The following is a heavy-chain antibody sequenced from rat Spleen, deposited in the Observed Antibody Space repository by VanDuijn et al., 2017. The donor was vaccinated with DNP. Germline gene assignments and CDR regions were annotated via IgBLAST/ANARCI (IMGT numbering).Heavy chain of an antibody. Sequence: EVQLVESGGGVVQPGKSLKLSCAASGFSFSDSAMAWVRQSPKMGLEWVATIIYDGSHTFYRDSVQGRFIISRDNAKTTLNLQMDSLKSEDTATYYCARQDTYFDYWGQGVMVTVSS. J-gene: IGHJ2*01. D-gene: IGHD2-1*01. V-gene: IGHV5-17*01. CDR1: GFSFSDSA. CDR2: IIYDGSHT. CDR3: ARQDTYFDY.